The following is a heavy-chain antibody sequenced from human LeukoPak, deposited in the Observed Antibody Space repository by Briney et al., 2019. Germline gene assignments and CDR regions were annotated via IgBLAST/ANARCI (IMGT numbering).Heavy chain of an antibody. D-gene: IGHD1-1*01. CDR2: FGGGGNT. CDR3: ARHWTGTQSFGY. CDR1: GFTFSTYA. Sequence: TGGSLRLPCAASGFTFSTYAMSWVRQAPGTGLEWVSAFGGGGNTYYADSVKGRFTISRDNSKNTLYLQMNSLRVEDTAVYYCARHWTGTQSFGYWGQGTLVPGPS. J-gene: IGHJ4*02. V-gene: IGHV3-23*01.